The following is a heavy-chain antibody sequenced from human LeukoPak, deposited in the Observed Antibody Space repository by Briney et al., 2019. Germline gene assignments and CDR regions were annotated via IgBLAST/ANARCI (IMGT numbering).Heavy chain of an antibody. D-gene: IGHD3-3*01. J-gene: IGHJ4*02. Sequence: ASVKVSCKASGYTFTSYGISWVRQAPGQGLEWMGWMNPNSGNTGYAQKFQGRVTITRNTSISTAYMELSSLRSEDTAVYYCARAESYYDFWSGYYRFDYWGQGTLVTVSS. CDR3: ARAESYYDFWSGYYRFDY. V-gene: IGHV1-8*03. CDR2: MNPNSGNT. CDR1: GYTFTSYG.